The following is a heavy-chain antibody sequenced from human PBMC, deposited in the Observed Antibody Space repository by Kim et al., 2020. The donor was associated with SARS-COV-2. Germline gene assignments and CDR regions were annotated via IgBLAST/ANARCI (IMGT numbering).Heavy chain of an antibody. J-gene: IGHJ4*02. D-gene: IGHD3-10*01. Sequence: GGSLRLSCAASGFTFSSYAMSWVRQAPGKGLEWVSAISGSGGSTYYADSVKGRFTISRDNSKNTLYLQMNSLRAEDTAVYYCAKARNYYGSGSPFDYWGQGTLVTVSS. CDR1: GFTFSSYA. CDR3: AKARNYYGSGSPFDY. CDR2: ISGSGGST. V-gene: IGHV3-23*01.